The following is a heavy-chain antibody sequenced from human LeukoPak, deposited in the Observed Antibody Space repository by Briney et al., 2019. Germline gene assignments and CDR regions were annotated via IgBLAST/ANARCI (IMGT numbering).Heavy chain of an antibody. J-gene: IGHJ4*02. Sequence: TSQTLSLTCTVSGGSISSGGYYWSWIRQPPGKGLEWIGYIYHSGSTYHNPSLKSRVTISVDRSKNQFSLKLSSVTAADTAVYYCARAGWVTHYFDYWGQGTLVTVSS. CDR3: ARAGWVTHYFDY. CDR2: IYHSGST. CDR1: GGSISSGGYY. V-gene: IGHV4-30-2*01. D-gene: IGHD4-23*01.